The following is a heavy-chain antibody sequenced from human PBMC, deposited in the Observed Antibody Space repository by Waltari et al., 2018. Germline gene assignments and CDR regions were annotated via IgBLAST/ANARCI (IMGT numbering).Heavy chain of an antibody. Sequence: EVQLVESGGGLVHPGGTLSLSCAASGFTFGTSWMNWVRQAPGGGPEWVANIKQDGSDIYYADSVKGRFTISRDNAKNSLYLQMNSLRAEDTAVYYCARDVGNVGGNYWGQGTLVTVSS. J-gene: IGHJ4*02. D-gene: IGHD3-10*01. CDR3: ARDVGNVGGNY. V-gene: IGHV3-7*01. CDR1: GFTFGTSW. CDR2: IKQDGSDI.